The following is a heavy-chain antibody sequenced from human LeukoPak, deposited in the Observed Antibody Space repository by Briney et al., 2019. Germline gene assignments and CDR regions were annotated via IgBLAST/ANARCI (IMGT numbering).Heavy chain of an antibody. CDR1: GFTFSSYA. D-gene: IGHD3-16*01. CDR2: ISGSGGST. V-gene: IGHV3-23*01. CDR3: AKDRTFGGVSFDY. Sequence: GGSLRLSCAASGFTFSSYAMSWVRQAPGKGLEWVSGISGSGGSTFYADSVKGRFTIARDNSKNTLYLQMNSLRAEDTALYYCAKDRTFGGVSFDYWGQGTLVTVSS. J-gene: IGHJ4*02.